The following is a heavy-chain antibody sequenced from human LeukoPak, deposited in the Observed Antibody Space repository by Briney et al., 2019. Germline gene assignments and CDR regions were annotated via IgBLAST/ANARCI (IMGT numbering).Heavy chain of an antibody. J-gene: IGHJ4*02. V-gene: IGHV4-4*02. CDR2: VYQSGST. Sequence: SETLSLTCAVSGGSIGSSNWWSWVRQPPGKGLEWIGEVYQSGSTNYNPSLKNRVTISVDKSKNQFSLNLSSVTAADTAVYYCARWGSGYFDYWGQGTQATVSS. CDR1: GGSIGSSNW. D-gene: IGHD6-19*01. CDR3: ARWGSGYFDY.